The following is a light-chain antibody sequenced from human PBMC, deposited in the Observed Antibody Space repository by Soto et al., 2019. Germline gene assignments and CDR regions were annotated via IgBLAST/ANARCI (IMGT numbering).Light chain of an antibody. CDR3: QQYGRSPLLYT. CDR2: GAS. J-gene: IGKJ2*01. Sequence: ENVVTQSPGNLSLSPGERATLSCRASQSVTSNFLAWYQQKPGQAPRLLIYGASTRAAGVPDRFSGSGSGTDFTLTITRLEPEDFAVYYCQQYGRSPLLYTFGQGTKLGVK. CDR1: QSVTSNF. V-gene: IGKV3-20*01.